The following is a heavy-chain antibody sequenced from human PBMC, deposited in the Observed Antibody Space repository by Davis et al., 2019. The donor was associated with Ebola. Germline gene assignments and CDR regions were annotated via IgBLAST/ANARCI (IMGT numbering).Heavy chain of an antibody. CDR1: GDSVSSHSAA. Sequence: SQTLSLTCAISGDSVSSHSAAWNWIRQSPGKGLEWIGFVYNRETTNYNPSLNSRVSISKDTSKNQFSLKLSSVSAADTAVYYCAALFSGSYLAYVDVWGKGTTVTVS. D-gene: IGHD1-26*01. V-gene: IGHV4-61*01. CDR2: VYNRETT. CDR3: AALFSGSYLAYVDV. J-gene: IGHJ6*03.